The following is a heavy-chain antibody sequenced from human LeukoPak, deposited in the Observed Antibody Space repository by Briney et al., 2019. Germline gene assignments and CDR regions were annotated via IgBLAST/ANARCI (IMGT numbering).Heavy chain of an antibody. D-gene: IGHD3-22*01. CDR3: TRPGVYYDSSGYGY. CDR2: ISSSSSSI. CDR1: GFTFSSYS. Sequence: AGGSLRLSCGASGFTFSSYSMNWVRQAPGKGLEWVTSISSSSSSIYYAESVKGRFTISRDNAKNLLYLQMNSLRAEDTAVYYCTRPGVYYDSSGYGYWGQGTLVTVSS. J-gene: IGHJ4*02. V-gene: IGHV3-21*01.